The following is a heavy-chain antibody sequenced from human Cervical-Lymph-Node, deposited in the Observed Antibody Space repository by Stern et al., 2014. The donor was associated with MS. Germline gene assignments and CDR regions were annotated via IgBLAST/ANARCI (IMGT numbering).Heavy chain of an antibody. Sequence: MQLVESGGGVAQPGRSLRLSCAASGFTFSLSGMHWVRQAPGKGLDWVAVISHDGSDKYYGDSVKCQFTISRDNSKNTVYLQMNSLRAEDTAVYYCANAAALSCRSPSCYKAFEYWGQGILVTVSS. J-gene: IGHJ4*02. D-gene: IGHD2-2*02. CDR1: GFTFSLSG. CDR2: ISHDGSDK. V-gene: IGHV3-30*18. CDR3: ANAAALSCRSPSCYKAFEY.